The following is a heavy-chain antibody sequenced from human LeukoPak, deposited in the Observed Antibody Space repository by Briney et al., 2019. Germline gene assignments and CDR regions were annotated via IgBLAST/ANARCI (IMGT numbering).Heavy chain of an antibody. CDR1: GGTFSSYA. J-gene: IGHJ4*02. CDR3: ARDGGDGYDY. CDR2: IIPIFGTA. Sequence: WASVTVSCTASGGTFSSYAISWVRPAPGQGLEWMGGIIPIFGTANYAQKFQGRVTITADESTSTAYMELSSLRSEDTAVYHCARDGGDGYDYWGQGTLVTVSS. D-gene: IGHD5-24*01. V-gene: IGHV1-69*01.